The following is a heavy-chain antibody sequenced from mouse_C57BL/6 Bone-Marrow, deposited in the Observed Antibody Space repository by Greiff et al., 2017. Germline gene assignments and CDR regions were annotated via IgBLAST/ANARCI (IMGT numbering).Heavy chain of an antibody. CDR1: GYTFTSYW. J-gene: IGHJ3*01. CDR3: ASPDYDVAWFAY. Sequence: QVQLQQPGAELVKPGASVKLSCKASGYTFTSYWMQWVKQRPGQGLEWIGEIDPSDSYTNYNQKFKGKATLTVDTSSSTAYMQLSSLTSEDSAVYDGASPDYDVAWFAYWGQGTLVTVSA. V-gene: IGHV1-50*01. D-gene: IGHD2-4*01. CDR2: IDPSDSYT.